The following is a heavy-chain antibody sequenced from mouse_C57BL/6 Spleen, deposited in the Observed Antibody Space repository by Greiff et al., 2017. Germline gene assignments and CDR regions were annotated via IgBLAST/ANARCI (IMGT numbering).Heavy chain of an antibody. J-gene: IGHJ2*01. CDR1: GYTFTGYW. CDR3: AIRGTVVTFDY. D-gene: IGHD1-1*01. V-gene: IGHV1-9*01. Sequence: LVESGAELMKPGASVKFSCKATGYTFTGYWIEWVKQRPGHGLEWIGEIVPGGGSTNYNEKFKGKATFTADTSSNTAYMQLSSLPTEDSAIYYCAIRGTVVTFDYWGQGTTLTVSS. CDR2: IVPGGGST.